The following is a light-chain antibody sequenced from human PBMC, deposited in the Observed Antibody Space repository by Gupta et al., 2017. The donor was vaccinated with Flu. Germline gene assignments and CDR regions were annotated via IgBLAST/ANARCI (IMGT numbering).Light chain of an antibody. CDR2: DAS. CDR1: QSVSSY. Sequence: ELVLTQSPATLSLSPGERATLSCRASQSVSSYLAWYQQKPGQAPRLLIYDASNRATGIPARCSGSGSGTDFTLTISSLEPEDFAVYYCQQRSNWPLTFGGWTKVEIK. J-gene: IGKJ4*01. CDR3: QQRSNWPLT. V-gene: IGKV3-11*01.